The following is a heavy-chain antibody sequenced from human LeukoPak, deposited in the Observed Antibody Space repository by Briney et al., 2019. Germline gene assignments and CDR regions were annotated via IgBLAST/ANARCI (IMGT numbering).Heavy chain of an antibody. Sequence: ASVKVSCKASGYTFTSYDINWVRQATGQGLEWMGWMNPNSGNTGYAQKFQGRVTMTRNTSISTAYMELSSLRSEDTAVYYCARGRNPDCGGDCGFDYWAREPWSPSPQ. CDR3: ARGRNPDCGGDCGFDY. CDR2: MNPNSGNT. CDR1: GYTFTSYD. D-gene: IGHD2-21*02. V-gene: IGHV1-8*01. J-gene: IGHJ4*02.